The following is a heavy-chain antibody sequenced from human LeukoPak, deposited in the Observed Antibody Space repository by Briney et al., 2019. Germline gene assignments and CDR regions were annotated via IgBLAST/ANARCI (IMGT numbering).Heavy chain of an antibody. D-gene: IGHD4-11*01. CDR3: ARDHYSDYSSPFDY. CDR1: GFTFSSYS. V-gene: IGHV3-21*01. Sequence: GGSLRLSCAASGFTFSSYSMNWVRQAPGKGLEWVSSISSSSSYIYYADSVKGRFTISRDNAKNSLYLQMSSLRAEDTAVYYCARDHYSDYSSPFDYWGQGTLVTVSS. J-gene: IGHJ4*02. CDR2: ISSSSSYI.